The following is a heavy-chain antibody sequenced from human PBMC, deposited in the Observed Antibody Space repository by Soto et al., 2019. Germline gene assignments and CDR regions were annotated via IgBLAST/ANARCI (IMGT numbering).Heavy chain of an antibody. J-gene: IGHJ6*02. D-gene: IGHD6-6*01. V-gene: IGHV5-10-1*01. Sequence: RESLKISCKGSGYSFTSYWISGVRQMPGKGLEWMGRIDPSDSYTNYSLSFQGHVTISADKSISTAYLQWSSPKASDTAMYYCAMPSIAARPSVDVWGQGTTVTVSS. CDR3: AMPSIAARPSVDV. CDR1: GYSFTSYW. CDR2: IDPSDSYT.